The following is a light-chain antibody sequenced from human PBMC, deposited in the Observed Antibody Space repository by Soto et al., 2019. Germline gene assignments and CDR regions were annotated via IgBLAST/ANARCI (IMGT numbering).Light chain of an antibody. CDR3: QQGSTWPWT. CDR1: QSVSSS. J-gene: IGKJ1*01. CDR2: EAS. Sequence: EIVLTHSPATLSLSPGEKATLSCRPSQSVSSSLAWYQQKLGQAPRLLIYEASDSATGIPARFSGSGSGTDFTLIISSLEPEDFAVYYCQQGSTWPWTFGQGTKVDIK. V-gene: IGKV3-11*01.